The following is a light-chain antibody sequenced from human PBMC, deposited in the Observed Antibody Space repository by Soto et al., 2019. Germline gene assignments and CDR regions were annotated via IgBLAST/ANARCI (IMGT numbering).Light chain of an antibody. V-gene: IGLV2-11*01. CDR3: CSYAGTYPFVV. CDR1: SSDVGGYNY. Sequence: QSALTQPPSASGSPGQSVAISCTGTSSDVGGYNYVSWYQHRPGKPPKLMIYDLNKRPSGVPDRFSGSKSGNTASLTISGLQAEDEAAYYCCSYAGTYPFVVFGGGTKLTVL. CDR2: DLN. J-gene: IGLJ2*01.